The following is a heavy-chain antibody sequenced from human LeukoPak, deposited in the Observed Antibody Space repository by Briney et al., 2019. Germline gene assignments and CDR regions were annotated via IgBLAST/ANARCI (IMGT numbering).Heavy chain of an antibody. Sequence: GGSLRLSCAASGFTFGDYAMHWVRQVPGKGLEWVSYISRNGGSINYAVSVKGRFTISRDNAKNSLYLQMDSLRSEDMAVYYCTKGHWQAFDYWGQGALVTIST. CDR2: ISRNGGSI. CDR3: TKGHWQAFDY. J-gene: IGHJ4*02. D-gene: IGHD1-1*01. V-gene: IGHV3-9*03. CDR1: GFTFGDYA.